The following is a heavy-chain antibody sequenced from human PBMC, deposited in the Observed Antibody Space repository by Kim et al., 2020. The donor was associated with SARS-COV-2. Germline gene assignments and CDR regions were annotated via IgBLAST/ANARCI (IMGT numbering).Heavy chain of an antibody. CDR2: IYHSGST. CDR3: ARSLGIVRFSPFDY. D-gene: IGHD3-3*01. CDR1: GGSISSSNW. Sequence: LRETLSLTCAVSGGSISSSNWWSWVRQPPGKGLEWIGEIYHSGSTNYNPSLKSRVTISVDKSKNQFSLNLTSVTAADTAVYYCARSLGIVRFSPFDYWGQGTLVTVSS. J-gene: IGHJ4*02. V-gene: IGHV4-4*02.